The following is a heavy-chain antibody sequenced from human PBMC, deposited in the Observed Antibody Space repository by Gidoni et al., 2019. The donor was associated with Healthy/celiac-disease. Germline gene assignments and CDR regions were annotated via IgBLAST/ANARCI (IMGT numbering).Heavy chain of an antibody. CDR1: GFPLRDYY. Sequence: QVQLVESGGGLVKPGGSLRLSCAASGFPLRDYYMSWIRQAPVKGLEWVSYISSSGSTRYYADSVKGRFTISRDNAKNSLYLQMNSLRAEDTAVYYCARDPGYCSGGSCYDWFDPWGQGTLVTVSS. V-gene: IGHV3-11*01. D-gene: IGHD2-15*01. CDR2: ISSSGSTR. J-gene: IGHJ5*02. CDR3: ARDPGYCSGGSCYDWFDP.